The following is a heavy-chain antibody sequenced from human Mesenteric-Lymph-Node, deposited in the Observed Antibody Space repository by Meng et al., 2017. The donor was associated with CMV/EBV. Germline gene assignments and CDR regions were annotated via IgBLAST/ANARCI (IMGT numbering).Heavy chain of an antibody. CDR1: SSLTSSGVG. CDR2: IYWDDDE. V-gene: IGHV2-5*02. Sequence: SSLTSSGVGVGWIRQPPGKALEWLALIYWDDDERYSPALRSRLTIKKDTSKNQVVLTMTNMDPVDTATYYCARTYYYGSGNSNFDYWGQGTLVTVSS. CDR3: ARTYYYGSGNSNFDY. J-gene: IGHJ4*02. D-gene: IGHD3-10*01.